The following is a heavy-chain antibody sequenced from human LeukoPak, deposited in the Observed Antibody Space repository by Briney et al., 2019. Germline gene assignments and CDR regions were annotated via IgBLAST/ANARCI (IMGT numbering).Heavy chain of an antibody. CDR3: ARDQSSGWGFDY. Sequence: GGSLRLSCVASGFTFSSYTIHWARQAPGKGLEWVAVISYDGSNKYYADSVKGRFTISRDNSKNTLYLQMNSLRAEDAAMYYCARDQSSGWGFDYWGQGTLVTVSS. V-gene: IGHV3-30*04. CDR1: GFTFSSYT. D-gene: IGHD6-25*01. CDR2: ISYDGSNK. J-gene: IGHJ4*02.